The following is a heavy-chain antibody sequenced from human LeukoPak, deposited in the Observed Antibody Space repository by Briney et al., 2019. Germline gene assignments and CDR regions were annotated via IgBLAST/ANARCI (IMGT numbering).Heavy chain of an antibody. CDR3: ARSVRHHTTVTIEYYYYLAV. V-gene: IGHV4-34*01. D-gene: IGHD4-17*01. Sequence: PSETLSLTCAVYGGSFSGYYWSWIRQPPGKGLEWIGEINHSGSTNYNPSLKSRVTISVDTSKNQFSLKLSSVTAADTTVYYGARSVRHHTTVTIEYYYYLAVWGKGTMVTVSS. CDR1: GGSFSGYY. J-gene: IGHJ6*03. CDR2: INHSGST.